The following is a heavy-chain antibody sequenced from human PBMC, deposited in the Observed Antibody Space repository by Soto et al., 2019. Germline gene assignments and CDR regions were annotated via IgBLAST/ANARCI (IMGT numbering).Heavy chain of an antibody. Sequence: SETLSLTCTVTGGSISSYGYYWSWARQHPGKGLEWLGYIIHSGSTYYNSSLQSRVTISIDTSRKQFSLRVDSVTAADTAVYYCAGEAGSVDTATPYCFDFWGPGTLVTVSS. J-gene: IGHJ4*02. V-gene: IGHV4-31*03. CDR2: IIHSGST. D-gene: IGHD5-18*01. CDR3: AGEAGSVDTATPYCFDF. CDR1: GGSISSYGYY.